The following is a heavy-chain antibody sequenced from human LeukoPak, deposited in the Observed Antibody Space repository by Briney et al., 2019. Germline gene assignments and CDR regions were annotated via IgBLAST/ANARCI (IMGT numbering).Heavy chain of an antibody. Sequence: ASVKVSCKASGYTFTSYDINWVRQATGQGLEWMGWRNPNSGNTGYAQKFQGRVTMTEDTSADTAYMELSSLRSEDTAVYYCATTPNRGFQQWLERHLTGWGQGTLVTVSS. CDR2: RNPNSGNT. CDR1: GYTFTSYD. V-gene: IGHV1-8*01. D-gene: IGHD6-19*01. J-gene: IGHJ4*02. CDR3: ATTPNRGFQQWLERHLTG.